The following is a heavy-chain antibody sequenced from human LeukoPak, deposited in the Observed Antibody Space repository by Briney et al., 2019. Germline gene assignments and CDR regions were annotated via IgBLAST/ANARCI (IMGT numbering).Heavy chain of an antibody. V-gene: IGHV3-15*01. CDR1: GFTVSNAW. CDR3: TTEGVGGGAFDI. Sequence: PGGSLRLSCAASGFTVSNAWMSWVRQAPGKGLEWVGRIKSKTYGGTTDYAASVKGRFTISRDDSKNTVLLQMNSLKTEDTALYYCTTEGVGGGAFDIWGQGTMVTVSS. CDR2: IKSKTYGGTT. J-gene: IGHJ3*02. D-gene: IGHD1-26*01.